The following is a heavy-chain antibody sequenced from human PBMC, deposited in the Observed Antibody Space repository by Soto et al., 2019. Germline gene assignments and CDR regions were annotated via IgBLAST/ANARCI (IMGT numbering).Heavy chain of an antibody. CDR2: ISGSGGST. Sequence: GGSLRLSCAASGFTFSSYAMSWVRQAPGKGLEWVSAISGSGGSTYYADSVKGRFTISRDNSKNTLYLQMNSLRAEDTAVYYCAKDLPKQWLDQWDFFDYWGQGTLVTVSS. J-gene: IGHJ4*02. CDR1: GFTFSSYA. V-gene: IGHV3-23*01. CDR3: AKDLPKQWLDQWDFFDY. D-gene: IGHD6-19*01.